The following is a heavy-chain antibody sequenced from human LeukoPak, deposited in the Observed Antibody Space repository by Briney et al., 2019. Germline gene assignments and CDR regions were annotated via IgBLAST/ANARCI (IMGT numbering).Heavy chain of an antibody. J-gene: IGHJ5*02. Sequence: GASVEVSCKTSGDTFSNFVISWVRQAPGQGLEWMARIIPKFDLTKIAQKFEGRVTITADTSTSTVYLELSNVRSDDTAIYYCTRDQNVRGVAAGMEGWFDPWGQGTLVTVSS. CDR3: TRDQNVRGVAAGMEGWFDP. D-gene: IGHD1-1*01. CDR1: GDTFSNFV. CDR2: IIPKFDLT. V-gene: IGHV1-69*04.